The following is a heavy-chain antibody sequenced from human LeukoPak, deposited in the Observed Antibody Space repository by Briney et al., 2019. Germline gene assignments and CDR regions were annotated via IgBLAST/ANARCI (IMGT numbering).Heavy chain of an antibody. Sequence: GGSLRLSCAASGFTFSSYSMNWVRQAPGKGPEWVSSISSSSSYIYYADSVKGRFTISRDNAKNSLYLQMNSLRAEDTAVYYCAKDDGYPTAFDYWGQGTLVTVSS. J-gene: IGHJ4*02. CDR1: GFTFSSYS. V-gene: IGHV3-21*01. CDR3: AKDDGYPTAFDY. D-gene: IGHD5-24*01. CDR2: ISSSSSYI.